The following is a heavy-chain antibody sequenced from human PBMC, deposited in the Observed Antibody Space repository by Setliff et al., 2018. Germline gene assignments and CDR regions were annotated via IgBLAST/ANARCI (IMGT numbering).Heavy chain of an antibody. Sequence: SETLSLTCTVSGGSISSSSYYWGWIRQPPGKGLEWIGSIYYSGSTYYNPSLKSRVTISVDTSKNQFSLKLSSVTAADTAVYYCARVSQYSSGWYHYYYYGMDVWGQGTTVTVSS. CDR2: IYYSGST. V-gene: IGHV4-39*07. D-gene: IGHD6-19*01. CDR3: ARVSQYSSGWYHYYYYGMDV. CDR1: GGSISSSSYY. J-gene: IGHJ6*02.